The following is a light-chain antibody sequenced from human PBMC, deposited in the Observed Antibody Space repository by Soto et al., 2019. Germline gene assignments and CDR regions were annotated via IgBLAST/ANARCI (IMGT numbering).Light chain of an antibody. CDR1: QSVTTSY. Sequence: DIVLTHSPGTLSLSPWEIATLSCRASQSVTTSYLAWHQKKPGQAPRLLIYATSNRATGVPDRFSASGSATVFTLTISMLLAEDFAVYYCQQNTTYNPITFGQGTKVEIK. V-gene: IGKV3-20*01. J-gene: IGKJ5*01. CDR3: QQNTTYNPIT. CDR2: ATS.